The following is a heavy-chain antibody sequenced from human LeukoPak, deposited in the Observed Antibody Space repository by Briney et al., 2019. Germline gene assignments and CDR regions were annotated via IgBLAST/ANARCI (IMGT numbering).Heavy chain of an antibody. D-gene: IGHD3-10*01. CDR1: GFTFSNFD. V-gene: IGHV3-33*01. CDR2: IWYDESTK. CDR3: ARESSRELLWFGELSFDY. J-gene: IGHJ4*02. Sequence: PGGSLRLFCVASGFTFSNFDMHWVRQAPGKGLEWVALIWYDESTKYYGDSVRGRFTISRDNSKNTLNLQMNSLRAEDTAVYYCARESSRELLWFGELSFDYWGQGTLVTVSS.